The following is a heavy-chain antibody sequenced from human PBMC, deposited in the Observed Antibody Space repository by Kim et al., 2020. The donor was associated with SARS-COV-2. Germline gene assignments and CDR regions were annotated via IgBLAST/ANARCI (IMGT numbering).Heavy chain of an antibody. D-gene: IGHD3-3*01. J-gene: IGHJ4*02. CDR2: IWYDGSNK. CDR3: AGTIYDFWSGPSWGLDY. V-gene: IGHV3-33*08. Sequence: GGSLRLSCAASGFTFSSYGMHWVRQAPGKGLEWVAVIWYDGSNKYYADSVKGRFTISRDNSKNTLYLQMNSLRAEDTAVYYCAGTIYDFWSGPSWGLDYWGQGTLVTVSS. CDR1: GFTFSSYG.